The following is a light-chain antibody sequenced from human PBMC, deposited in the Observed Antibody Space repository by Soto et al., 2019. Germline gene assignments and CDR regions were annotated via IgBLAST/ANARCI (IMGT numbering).Light chain of an antibody. Sequence: DIQMTQSPSTLSASVGDRVTITCRASQSISRWVAWYQQKPGKAPNLLIYKASTLQSGVPSRFSGSTSGTEFTLTINSLQPDDSATYYCQQSGTFGQGTKVEIK. V-gene: IGKV1-5*03. J-gene: IGKJ1*01. CDR2: KAS. CDR1: QSISRW. CDR3: QQSGT.